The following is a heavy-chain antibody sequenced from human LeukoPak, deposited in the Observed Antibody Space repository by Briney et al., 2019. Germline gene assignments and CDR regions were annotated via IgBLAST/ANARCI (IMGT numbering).Heavy chain of an antibody. D-gene: IGHD2-15*01. J-gene: IGHJ4*02. CDR3: ARGRFFYGGSAAHYYFDY. CDR1: GFTFCDDC. CDR2: ITKDGSDK. V-gene: IGHV3-7*02. Sequence: VRSLRPSPAASGFTFCDDCMTSGCQASGKRQGRVANITKDGSDKYYVHSVKGRFTISRDSAKKSLSLQMNCVIAEDTAVYYCARGRFFYGGSAAHYYFDYWGQGTLVTVSS.